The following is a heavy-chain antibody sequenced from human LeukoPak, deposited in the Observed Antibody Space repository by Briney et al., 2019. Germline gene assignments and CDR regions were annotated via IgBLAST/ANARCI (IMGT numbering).Heavy chain of an antibody. J-gene: IGHJ4*02. Sequence: GESLNISVKASGYSSTSYSIGGLRQLPGKGLEWMGIICLGDSNTRYSPSFQGKVTISADKSISTAYLQWSSLKASDTAMYSCARHKRDFVDYWGKGTLVTVSS. CDR2: ICLGDSNT. CDR1: GYSSTSYS. CDR3: ARHKRDFVDY. D-gene: IGHD3-3*01. V-gene: IGHV5-51*01.